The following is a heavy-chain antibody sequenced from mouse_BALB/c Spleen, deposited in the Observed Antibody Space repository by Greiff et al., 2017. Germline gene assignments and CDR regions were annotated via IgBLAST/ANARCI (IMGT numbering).Heavy chain of an antibody. D-gene: IGHD2-3*01. CDR2: IYPGSGST. V-gene: IGHV1S22*01. CDR3: TRGWLLRGFDY. Sequence: LKQPGSELVRPGASVKLSCKASGYTFTSYWMHWVKQRHGQGLEWIGNIYPGSGSTNYDEKFKSKGTLTVDTSSSTAYMHLSSLTSEDSAVYYCTRGWLLRGFDYWGQGTTLTVSS. CDR1: GYTFTSYW. J-gene: IGHJ2*01.